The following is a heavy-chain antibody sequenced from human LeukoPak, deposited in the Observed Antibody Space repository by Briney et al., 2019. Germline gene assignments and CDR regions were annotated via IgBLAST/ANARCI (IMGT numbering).Heavy chain of an antibody. CDR1: GYTFSSYG. D-gene: IGHD5-24*01. V-gene: IGHV1-18*01. Sequence: GASVNVSCKPSGYTFSSYGISWVRQAPGQGLEWMGWIRVHNGDTNYAQKFKGRVTMTTDTSTNTAYMELRSLGSDDTAVYYCARGGSRVTTINILDYWGQGALVTVSS. CDR3: ARGGSRVTTINILDY. CDR2: IRVHNGDT. J-gene: IGHJ4*02.